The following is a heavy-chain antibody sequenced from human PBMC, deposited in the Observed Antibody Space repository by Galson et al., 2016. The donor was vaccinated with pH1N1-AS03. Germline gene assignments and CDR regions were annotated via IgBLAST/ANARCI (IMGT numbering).Heavy chain of an antibody. CDR2: IDNDGRNT. D-gene: IGHD1-1*01. CDR3: ARDGMRGDAYDI. Sequence: SLRLSCAASGFIFNNHWMHWVRQPPGEGLVWVSRIDNDGRNTDYADSVKGRFIISRDNAKNTLYLEMNSLRVEDTSVYYCARDGMRGDAYDIWGQGTMVTVS. J-gene: IGHJ3*02. CDR1: GFIFNNHW. V-gene: IGHV3-74*01.